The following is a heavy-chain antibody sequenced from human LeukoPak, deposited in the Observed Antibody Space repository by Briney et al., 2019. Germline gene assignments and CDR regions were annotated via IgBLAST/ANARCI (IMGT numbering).Heavy chain of an antibody. CDR2: ISAYNGNT. CDR1: DYTFTSYG. CDR3: AREYLWLSYGMDV. J-gene: IGHJ6*02. Sequence: ASVKVSCKASDYTFTSYGISWVRQAPGQGLEWMGWISAYNGNTNYAQKLQGRVTMTTDTSTSTAYMEPRSLRSDDTAVYYCAREYLWLSYGMDVWGQGTTVTVSS. V-gene: IGHV1-18*01. D-gene: IGHD5-12*01.